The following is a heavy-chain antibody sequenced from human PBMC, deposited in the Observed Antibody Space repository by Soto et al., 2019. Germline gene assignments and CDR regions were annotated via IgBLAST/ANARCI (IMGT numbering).Heavy chain of an antibody. V-gene: IGHV3-15*01. CDR1: GFTFSNAW. CDR2: IKSKTDGGTT. J-gene: IGHJ3*02. D-gene: IGHD2-15*01. CDR3: TTPPIPYCSGGSCYHIDAFDI. Sequence: GGSLRLSCAASGFTFSNAWMSWVRQAPGKGLEWVGRIKSKTDGGTTDYAAPVKGRFTISRDDSKNTLYLQMNSLKTEDTAVYYCTTPPIPYCSGGSCYHIDAFDIWGQGTMVTVSS.